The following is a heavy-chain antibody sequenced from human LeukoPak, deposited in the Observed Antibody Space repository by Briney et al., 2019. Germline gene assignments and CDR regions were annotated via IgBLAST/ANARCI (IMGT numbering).Heavy chain of an antibody. D-gene: IGHD3-3*01. V-gene: IGHV1-69*05. CDR2: IIPIFGTA. CDR3: AKVGRGQFLEGVRGGMDV. CDR1: GGAFSSYA. J-gene: IGHJ6*04. Sequence: SVKVSCKASGGAFSSYAISWVRQAPGQGLEWMGGIIPIFGTANYAQKFQGRVTITTDESTSTAYMELSSLRSEDTAVYYCAKVGRGQFLEGVRGGMDVWGKGTTVTVSS.